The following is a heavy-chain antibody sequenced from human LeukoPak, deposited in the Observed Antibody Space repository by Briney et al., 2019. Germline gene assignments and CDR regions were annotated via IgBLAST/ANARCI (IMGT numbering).Heavy chain of an antibody. V-gene: IGHV4-38-2*01. D-gene: IGHD2-21*02. Sequence: SETLSLTCAVSGYSISSGYYWGWIRQPPGKGLEWIGSIYHSGSTYYNPSLKSRVTISVDTSKNQFSLKLSSVTAADTAVYYCARSKVVVTAIPDYWGQGTLVTVSS. J-gene: IGHJ4*02. CDR1: GYSISSGYY. CDR2: IYHSGST. CDR3: ARSKVVVTAIPDY.